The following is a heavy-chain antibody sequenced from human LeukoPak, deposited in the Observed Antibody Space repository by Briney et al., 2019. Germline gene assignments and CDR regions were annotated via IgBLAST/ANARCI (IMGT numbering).Heavy chain of an antibody. CDR2: IYRTLNT. V-gene: IGHV4-30-2*01. D-gene: IGHD2-2*01. CDR3: ARVVTILVVPPATGGTGHYYYMDV. J-gene: IGHJ6*03. Sequence: SETLSLTCAVSGGSISSGGYSWSWIRQPPGKGLEWIGYIYRTLNTYYNPSLKSRVTISVDRSKNQFSLKLHSVTAADTAVYFCARVVTILVVPPATGGTGHYYYMDVWGTGTTVRVSS. CDR1: GGSISSGGYS.